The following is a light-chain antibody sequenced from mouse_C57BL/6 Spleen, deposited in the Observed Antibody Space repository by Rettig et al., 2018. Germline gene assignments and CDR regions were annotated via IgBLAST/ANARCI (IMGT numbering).Light chain of an antibody. CDR2: DTS. Sequence: QIVLTQSPAIMSASPGEKVTMTCSASSSVSYMYWYQQKPGSSPRLWIYDTSNLVSGVPARFSGSRSGTSYSLTISSMEAEDAATYYCQQYSGYPYTFGVGTKLEIK. CDR3: QQYSGYPYT. V-gene: IGKV4-55*01. J-gene: IGKJ2*01. CDR1: SSVSY.